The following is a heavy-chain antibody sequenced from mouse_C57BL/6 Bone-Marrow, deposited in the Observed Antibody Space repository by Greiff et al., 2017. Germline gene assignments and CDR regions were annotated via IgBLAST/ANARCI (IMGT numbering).Heavy chain of an antibody. D-gene: IGHD1-1*01. CDR1: GYTFTSYW. J-gene: IGHJ3*01. V-gene: IGHV1-61*01. CDR2: IYPSDSET. CDR3: ASVYGSSYGFAY. Sequence: QVQLQQPGAELVRPGSSVKLSCKASGYTFTSYWMDWVKQRPGQGLEWIGNIYPSDSETHYNQKFKDKATLTVDKSSSTAYMQLSSLTSEDSAVYYCASVYGSSYGFAYWGQGTLVTVSA.